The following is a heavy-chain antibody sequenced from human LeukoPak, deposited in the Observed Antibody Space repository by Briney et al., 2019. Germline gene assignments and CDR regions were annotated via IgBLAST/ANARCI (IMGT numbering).Heavy chain of an antibody. V-gene: IGHV1-69*05. CDR2: IIPIFGTA. CDR3: ARDSDYYDSSVGYAFDI. CDR1: GGTFSSYA. D-gene: IGHD3-22*01. Sequence: ASVKVSCKASGGTFSSYAISWVRQAPGQGLERMGRIIPIFGTANYAQKFQGRVTITTDESTSTAYMELSSLRSEDTAVYYCARDSDYYDSSVGYAFDIWGQGTMVTVSS. J-gene: IGHJ3*02.